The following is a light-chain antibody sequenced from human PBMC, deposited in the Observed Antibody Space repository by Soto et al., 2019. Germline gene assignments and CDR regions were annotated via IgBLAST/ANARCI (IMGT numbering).Light chain of an antibody. CDR3: QQYVTSPIT. CDR1: QTVISNY. CDR2: GAS. Sequence: EIVLTQSPGTLSLSPGERATLSCRASQTVISNYLAWYQQKPGQAPRLLIYGASIRATGIPDRFSGSGSGTDFTLTISRLEPEDFAVYYCQQYVTSPITFGQGTRLEIK. J-gene: IGKJ5*01. V-gene: IGKV3-20*01.